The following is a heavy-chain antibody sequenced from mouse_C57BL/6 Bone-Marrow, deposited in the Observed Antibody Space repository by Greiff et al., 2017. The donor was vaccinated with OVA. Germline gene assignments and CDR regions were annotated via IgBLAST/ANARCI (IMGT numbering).Heavy chain of an antibody. V-gene: IGHV1-69*01. CDR1: GYTFTSYW. CDR2: IDPSDSYT. D-gene: IGHD2-12*01. Sequence: QVQLQQPGAELVMPGASVKLSCKASGYTFTSYWMHWVKQRPGQGLEWIGEIDPSDSYTNYNQKFKGKSTLTVDKSSSTAYMQLSSLTSEYSAVYYCARRAYYSPFDYWGQGTTLTVSS. J-gene: IGHJ2*01. CDR3: ARRAYYSPFDY.